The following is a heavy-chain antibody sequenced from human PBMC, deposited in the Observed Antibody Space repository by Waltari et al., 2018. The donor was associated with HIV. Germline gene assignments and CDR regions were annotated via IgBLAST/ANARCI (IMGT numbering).Heavy chain of an antibody. D-gene: IGHD3-22*01. Sequence: QVQLVQSGAEVKKPGASVKVSCKASGSTFTSYGISWVRHAPEQGPEWMGWISAYNGNTNYAQKLQGRVTMTTDTSTSTAYMELRSLRSDDTAVYYCARVPSLRITMIVVAYYYGMDVWGQGTTVTVSS. CDR1: GSTFTSYG. CDR2: ISAYNGNT. J-gene: IGHJ6*02. CDR3: ARVPSLRITMIVVAYYYGMDV. V-gene: IGHV1-18*01.